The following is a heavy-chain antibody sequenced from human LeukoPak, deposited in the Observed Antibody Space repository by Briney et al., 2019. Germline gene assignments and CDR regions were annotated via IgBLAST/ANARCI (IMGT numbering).Heavy chain of an antibody. Sequence: PGGSLRLSCAASGFTVSSNYMSWVRRAPGKGLEWVSVIYSGGSTYYADSVKGRFTISRDNSKNTLYLQMNSLRAEDTAVYYCARGSSGPSVYYYYYYYMDVWGKGTTVTVSS. D-gene: IGHD3-22*01. CDR3: ARGSSGPSVYYYYYYYMDV. CDR2: IYSGGST. V-gene: IGHV3-53*01. CDR1: GFTVSSNY. J-gene: IGHJ6*03.